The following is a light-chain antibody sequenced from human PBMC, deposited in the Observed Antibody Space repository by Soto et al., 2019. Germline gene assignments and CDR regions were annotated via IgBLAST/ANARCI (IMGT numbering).Light chain of an antibody. CDR1: SGYSNYK. CDR3: GADHGSGSNSNWV. J-gene: IGLJ3*02. Sequence: QLVLTQPPSASASLGASVTLTCTLSSGYSNYKVDWYQQRPGKGPRFVMRVGTGGIVGSKGDGIPDRFSVLGSGLNRYLTIKNIQEEDESDYHCGADHGSGSNSNWVFGGGTKVTVL. V-gene: IGLV9-49*01. CDR2: VGTGGIVG.